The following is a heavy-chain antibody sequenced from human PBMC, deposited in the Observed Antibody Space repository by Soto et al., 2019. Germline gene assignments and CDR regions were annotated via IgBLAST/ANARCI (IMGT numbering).Heavy chain of an antibody. D-gene: IGHD3-3*01. CDR2: INHSGST. CDR3: ARTLRFPRFDP. CDR1: GGSFSGYY. J-gene: IGHJ5*02. V-gene: IGHV4-34*01. Sequence: PSETLSLTCAVYGGSFSGYYWSWIRQPPGKGLEWIGEINHSGSTNYNPSLKSRVTISVDTSKNQFSLKLSSVTAADTAVYYCARTLRFPRFDPWGQGTLVTVSS.